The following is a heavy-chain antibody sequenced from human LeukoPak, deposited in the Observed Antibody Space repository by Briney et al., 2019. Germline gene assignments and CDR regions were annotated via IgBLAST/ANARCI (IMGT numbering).Heavy chain of an antibody. Sequence: PGGSLRLSCAASGFTFSIYAMSWARQAPGKGLEWVSGISASGGSTYYADSVRGRFTISRDNSKNTLYLQMNSLRAEDTAVYYCAKEAYDSSGSPQSAFDIWGQGTMVTVSS. V-gene: IGHV3-23*01. J-gene: IGHJ3*02. D-gene: IGHD3-22*01. CDR2: ISASGGST. CDR1: GFTFSIYA. CDR3: AKEAYDSSGSPQSAFDI.